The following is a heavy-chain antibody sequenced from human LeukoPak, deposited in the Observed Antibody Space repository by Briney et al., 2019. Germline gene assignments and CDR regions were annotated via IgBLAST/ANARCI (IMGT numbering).Heavy chain of an antibody. J-gene: IGHJ5*02. D-gene: IGHD3-10*01. CDR1: GGSFSGYY. CDR2: INHSGST. CDR3: ARAGYYLDP. V-gene: IGHV4-34*01. Sequence: SETLSLTCAVYGGSFSGYYWSWIRQPPGKGLEWIGEINHSGSTNYNPSLKSRVTISVETSKNQFSLKLSSVTAADTAVYYCARAGYYLDPWGQGTLVTVSS.